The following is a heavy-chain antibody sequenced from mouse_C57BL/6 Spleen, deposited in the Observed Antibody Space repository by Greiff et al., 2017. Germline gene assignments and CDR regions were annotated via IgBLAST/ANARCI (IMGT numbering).Heavy chain of an antibody. CDR3: ARGGGNNAYAMDY. CDR1: GYTFTSYW. Sequence: QVHVKQPGAELVRPGSSVKLSCKASGYTFTSYWMDWVKQRPGQGLEWIGNIYPSDSETHYNQKFKDKATLTVDKSSSTAYMQLSSLTSEDSAVYYCARGGGNNAYAMDYWGQGTSVTVSS. D-gene: IGHD2-1*01. CDR2: IYPSDSET. V-gene: IGHV1-61*01. J-gene: IGHJ4*01.